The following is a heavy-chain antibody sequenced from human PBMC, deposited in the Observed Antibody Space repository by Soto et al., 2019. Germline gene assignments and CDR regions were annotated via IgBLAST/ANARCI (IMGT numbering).Heavy chain of an antibody. V-gene: IGHV4-30-2*01. D-gene: IGHD3-22*01. CDR2: IYHSGST. J-gene: IGHJ4*02. CDR3: ARTNNYYDSSGYYSKYYFDY. Sequence: PSETLSLTCAVSGGSISSGGYSWSWIRQPPGKGLEWIGYIYHSGSTYYNPSLKSRVTISVDRSKNQFSLKLSSVTAADTAVYYCARTNNYYDSSGYYSKYYFDYWGQGTLVTVSS. CDR1: GGSISSGGYS.